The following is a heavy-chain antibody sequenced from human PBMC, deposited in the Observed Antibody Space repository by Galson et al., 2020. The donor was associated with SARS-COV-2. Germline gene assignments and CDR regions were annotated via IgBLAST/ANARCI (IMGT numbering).Heavy chain of an antibody. CDR1: GFTFSSYS. V-gene: IGHV3-48*04. CDR3: ARDPDILTGYYGAFDI. D-gene: IGHD3-9*01. Sequence: GESLKISCAASGFTFSSYSMNWVRQAPGKGLEWVSYISSSSSTIYYADSVKGRFTISRDNAKNSLYLQMNSLRAEDTAVYYCARDPDILTGYYGAFDIWGQGTMVTVSS. J-gene: IGHJ3*02. CDR2: ISSSSSTI.